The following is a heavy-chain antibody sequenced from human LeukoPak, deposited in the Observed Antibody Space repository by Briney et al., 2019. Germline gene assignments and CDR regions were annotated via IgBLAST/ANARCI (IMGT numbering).Heavy chain of an antibody. J-gene: IGHJ4*02. Sequence: GGSLRLSCAASGFTFSDYYMSWIRQAPGKGLEWVSYISSSGSTIYYADSVKGRFTISRDNAKNSLYLQMNSLRAEDTAVYYCASDAHDAVHLPPYFDYWGQGTLVTVSS. D-gene: IGHD1-1*01. CDR2: ISSSGSTI. CDR3: ASDAHDAVHLPPYFDY. V-gene: IGHV3-11*01. CDR1: GFTFSDYY.